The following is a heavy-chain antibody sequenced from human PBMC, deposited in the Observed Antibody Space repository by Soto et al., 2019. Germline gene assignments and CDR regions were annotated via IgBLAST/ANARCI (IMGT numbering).Heavy chain of an antibody. CDR3: ASAWIQLPGMDV. J-gene: IGHJ6*02. Sequence: QVQLVQSGAEVKKPGSSVKVSCKASGGTFSSYTISWVRQAPGQGLEWMGRIIPILGIANYAQKFQGRVTITADKSTSTAYLELSSLRSGDAAVYYCASAWIQLPGMDVWGQGTTVTVSS. D-gene: IGHD5-18*01. V-gene: IGHV1-69*02. CDR2: IIPILGIA. CDR1: GGTFSSYT.